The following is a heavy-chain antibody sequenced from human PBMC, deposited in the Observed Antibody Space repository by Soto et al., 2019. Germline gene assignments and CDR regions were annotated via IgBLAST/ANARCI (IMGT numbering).Heavy chain of an antibody. CDR2: MNANSGNT. CDR1: GYTFTSYD. Sequence: ASVKVSCKASGYTFTSYDINWVRQATGQGLEWMGWMNANSGNTDYAQKLQGRVTMTRDTSTSTAYMELRSLRSDDTAVYYCARALVAWTDIDDWGQGTLVTVAS. J-gene: IGHJ4*02. D-gene: IGHD2-21*01. CDR3: ARALVAWTDIDD. V-gene: IGHV1-8*01.